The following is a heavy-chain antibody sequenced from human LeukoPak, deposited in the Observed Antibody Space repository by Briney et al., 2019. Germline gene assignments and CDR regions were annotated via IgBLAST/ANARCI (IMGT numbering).Heavy chain of an antibody. CDR3: ASIVYSGYDSNDF. Sequence: GGSLRLSCAASGFTFSSYSMNWVRQAPGKGLEWVSSISSSSSYIYYADSLKGRFTISRDNAKNSLYLQTNSLRAEDTAVYYCASIVYSGYDSNDFWGQGTLVTVSS. CDR1: GFTFSSYS. D-gene: IGHD5-12*01. V-gene: IGHV3-21*01. CDR2: ISSSSSYI. J-gene: IGHJ4*02.